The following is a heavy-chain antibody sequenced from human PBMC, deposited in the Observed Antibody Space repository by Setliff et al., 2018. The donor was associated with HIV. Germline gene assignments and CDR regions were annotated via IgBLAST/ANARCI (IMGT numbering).Heavy chain of an antibody. CDR2: IIPIFGSI. CDR3: AREYHTASGGTRVAKYFDY. D-gene: IGHD6-13*01. V-gene: IGHV1-69*05. J-gene: IGHJ4*02. Sequence: VASVKVSCKASGGTFSNYAISWVRQAPGQGLEWMGGIIPIFGSINYAQKFQGRVTITTDESTSTAYMELSSLRSEDTAIYYCAREYHTASGGTRVAKYFDYWGQGTLVTVSS. CDR1: GGTFSNYA.